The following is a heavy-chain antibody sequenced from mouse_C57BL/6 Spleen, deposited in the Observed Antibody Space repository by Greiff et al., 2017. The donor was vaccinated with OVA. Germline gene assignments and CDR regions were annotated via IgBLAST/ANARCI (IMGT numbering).Heavy chain of an antibody. D-gene: IGHD1-1*01. CDR3: ARTPSVYGSSDGWFAY. J-gene: IGHJ3*01. Sequence: VQLQQSGPELVKPGASVKIPCKASGYTFTDYNMDWVKQSHGKSLEWIGDINPNNGGTIYNQKFKGKATLTVDKSSSTAYMELRSLTSEDTAVYYCARTPSVYGSSDGWFAYWGQGTLVTVSA. CDR1: GYTFTDYN. V-gene: IGHV1-18*01. CDR2: INPNNGGT.